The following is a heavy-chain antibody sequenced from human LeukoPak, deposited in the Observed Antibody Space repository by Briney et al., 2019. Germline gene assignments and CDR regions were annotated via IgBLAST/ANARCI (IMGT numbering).Heavy chain of an antibody. J-gene: IGHJ4*02. D-gene: IGHD2-8*01. Sequence: ASVKVSCKASGYTFAAFWIHWVRQAPGQGLEWMGYVNPTTGDTYCAQNFQGRVTMTRDTSINTAYMELSSLRSDDTAVYYCSTEHKYCTSSTCGDYWGQGTLVTVSS. CDR3: STEHKYCTSSTCGDY. V-gene: IGHV1-2*02. CDR1: GYTFAAFW. CDR2: VNPTTGDT.